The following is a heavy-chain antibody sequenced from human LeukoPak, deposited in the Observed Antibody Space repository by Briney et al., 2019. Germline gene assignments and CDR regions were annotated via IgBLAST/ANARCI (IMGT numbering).Heavy chain of an antibody. V-gene: IGHV3-7*01. J-gene: IGHJ4*02. CDR1: GFTFSSYW. D-gene: IGHD4-17*01. CDR2: INQDGSEK. CDR3: ARHGDYTFSY. Sequence: GSLRLSCAASGFTFSSYWMGWVRQAPGKGLEWVANINQDGSEKYYVDSVKGRFTISRDNAKNSLYLQMSSLRPEDTAVYYCARHGDYTFSYWGQGTLVTVSS.